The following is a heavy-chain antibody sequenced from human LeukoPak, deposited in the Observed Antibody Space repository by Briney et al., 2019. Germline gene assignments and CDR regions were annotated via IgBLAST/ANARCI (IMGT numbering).Heavy chain of an antibody. Sequence: KPGGSLRLSCAASGFTFSSYSMNWVRQAPGKGLEWVSSISSSSYIYYADSVKGRFTISRDNAKNSLYLQMNSLRAEDTAVYYCARDDSYSSGWYTFDYWGQGTLVTVSS. D-gene: IGHD6-19*01. CDR3: ARDDSYSSGWYTFDY. CDR2: ISSSSYI. J-gene: IGHJ4*02. V-gene: IGHV3-21*01. CDR1: GFTFSSYS.